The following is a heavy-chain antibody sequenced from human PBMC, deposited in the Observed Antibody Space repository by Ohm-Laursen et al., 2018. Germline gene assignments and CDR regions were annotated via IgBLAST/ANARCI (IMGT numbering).Heavy chain of an antibody. V-gene: IGHV3-48*01. CDR1: GFTFSSYS. J-gene: IGHJ6*02. D-gene: IGHD5-18*01. CDR2: VSSSSSTI. CDR3: ASRGVDTRMVYTMDV. Sequence: GSLRLSCAASGFTFSSYSMNWVRQAPGKGLEWVSYVSSSSSTIYYADSVKGRFTTSRDNAKNSLYLQMNSLRVEDTAVYYCASRGVDTRMVYTMDVWGQGTTVTVSS.